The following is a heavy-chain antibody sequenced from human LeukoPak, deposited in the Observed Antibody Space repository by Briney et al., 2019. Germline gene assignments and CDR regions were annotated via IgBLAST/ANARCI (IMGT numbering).Heavy chain of an antibody. CDR2: ISGSGGST. J-gene: IGHJ4*02. Sequence: GGSLRLSCAASGFTLSNYGMHWVRQAPGKGLEWVSAISGSGGSTYYADSVKGRFTISRDNSENTLYLQMNSLRAEDTAVYYCARDLGGYSSPFDYWGQGTLVTVSS. CDR3: ARDLGGYSSPFDY. V-gene: IGHV3-23*01. D-gene: IGHD6-13*01. CDR1: GFTLSNYG.